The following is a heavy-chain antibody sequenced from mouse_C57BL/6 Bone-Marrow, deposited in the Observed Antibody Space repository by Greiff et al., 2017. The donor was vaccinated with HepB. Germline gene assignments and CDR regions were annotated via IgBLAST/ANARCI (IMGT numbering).Heavy chain of an antibody. V-gene: IGHV14-4*01. CDR1: GFNIKDDY. CDR3: TTDRGAY. Sequence: EVKLVESGAELVRPGASVKLSCTASGFNIKDDYMHWVKQRPEQGLEWIGWIDPENGDTEYASKFQGKATITADTSSNTAYLQLSSLTSEDTAVYYCTTDRGAYWGQGTLVTVSA. CDR2: IDPENGDT. J-gene: IGHJ3*01.